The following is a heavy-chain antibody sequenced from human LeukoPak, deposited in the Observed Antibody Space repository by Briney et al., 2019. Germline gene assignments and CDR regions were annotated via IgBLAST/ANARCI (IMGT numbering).Heavy chain of an antibody. J-gene: IGHJ3*02. Sequence: GASVKVSCKASGYTFTDYYMHWVRQAPGQGLEWMGWINPNSGGTNYAQKFQGRVTMTRDTSISTAYMELSRLRSDDTAVYYCASSVDTALVSDVGFDIWGQGIMVTVSS. D-gene: IGHD5-18*01. CDR2: INPNSGGT. CDR3: ASSVDTALVSDVGFDI. V-gene: IGHV1-2*02. CDR1: GYTFTDYY.